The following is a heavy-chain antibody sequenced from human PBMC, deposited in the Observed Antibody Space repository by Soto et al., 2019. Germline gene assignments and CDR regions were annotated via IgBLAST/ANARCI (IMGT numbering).Heavy chain of an antibody. CDR1: GFTFSSYA. J-gene: IGHJ6*03. Sequence: GGSLRLSCAASGFTFSSYAMSWVRQAPGKGLEWVSAISGSGGSTYYADSVKGRFTISRDNSKNTLYLQMNSLRAEDTAVYYCAKGAVVPAAMEGDYYYMDVWGKGTTVTVSS. CDR2: ISGSGGST. V-gene: IGHV3-23*01. D-gene: IGHD2-2*01. CDR3: AKGAVVPAAMEGDYYYMDV.